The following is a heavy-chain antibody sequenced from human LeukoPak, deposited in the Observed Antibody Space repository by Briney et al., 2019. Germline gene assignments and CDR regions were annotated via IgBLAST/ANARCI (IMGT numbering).Heavy chain of an antibody. CDR3: ARDGTVTAGPFDP. V-gene: IGHV3-23*01. CDR1: GFTFSSSA. D-gene: IGHD4-17*01. Sequence: PGGSLRLSCATSGFTFSSSAMSWVRQPPGKGLAWVSTISGSGGGTYYADSVKGRFTISRDNSKNTLYLQMNSLAAEDTAVYYCARDGTVTAGPFDPWGGGTLVTVSS. J-gene: IGHJ5*02. CDR2: ISGSGGGT.